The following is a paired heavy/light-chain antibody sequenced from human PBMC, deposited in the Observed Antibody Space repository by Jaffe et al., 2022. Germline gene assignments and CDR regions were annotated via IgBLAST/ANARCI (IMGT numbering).Light chain of an antibody. V-gene: IGLV3-21*04. J-gene: IGLJ2*01. CDR3: QVWDSSSDPVV. CDR1: NIGSKS. CDR2: YDS. Sequence: SYVLTQPPSVSVAPGKTARITCGGNNIGSKSVHWYQQKPGQAPVLVIYYDSDRPSGIPERFSGSNSGNTATLTISRVEAGDEADYYCQVWDSSSDPVVFGGGTKLTVL.
Heavy chain of an antibody. CDR1: GGSISSSSYY. D-gene: IGHD6-19*01. V-gene: IGHV4-39*01. CDR2: IYYSGST. J-gene: IGHJ3*02. CDR3: AITQTTVAGSRGAFDI. Sequence: QLQLQESGPGLVKPSETLSLTCTVSGGSISSSSYYWGWIRQPPGKGLEWIGSIYYSGSTYYNPSLKSRVTISVDTSKNQFSLKLSSVTAADTAVYYCAITQTTVAGSRGAFDIWGQGTMVTVSS.